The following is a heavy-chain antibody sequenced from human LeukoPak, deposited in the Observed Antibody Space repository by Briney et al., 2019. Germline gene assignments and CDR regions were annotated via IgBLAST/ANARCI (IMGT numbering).Heavy chain of an antibody. CDR2: INHSGST. Sequence: PSETLSLTCAVYGGHFSGYYWSWIRQPPGKGLEWIGEINHSGSTNYNPSLKSRVTISVDTSKNQFSLKLSSVTAADTAVYYCARGNDFWSGYRDFDYWGQGTLVTVSS. V-gene: IGHV4-34*01. J-gene: IGHJ4*02. CDR3: ARGNDFWSGYRDFDY. D-gene: IGHD3-3*01. CDR1: GGHFSGYY.